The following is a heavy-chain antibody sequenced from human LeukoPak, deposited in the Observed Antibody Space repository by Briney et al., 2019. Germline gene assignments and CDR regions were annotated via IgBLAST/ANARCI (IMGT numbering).Heavy chain of an antibody. V-gene: IGHV4-61*02. CDR3: ARDLAGAYYYYYYMDV. Sequence: PSETPSLTCTVSGGSISSGSYYWSWIRQPAGKGLEWIGRIYTSGSTNYNPSLKSRVTISVDTSKNQFSLKLSSVTAADTAVYYCARDLAGAYYYYYYMDVWGKGTTVTVSS. J-gene: IGHJ6*03. D-gene: IGHD3-16*01. CDR1: GGSISSGSYY. CDR2: IYTSGST.